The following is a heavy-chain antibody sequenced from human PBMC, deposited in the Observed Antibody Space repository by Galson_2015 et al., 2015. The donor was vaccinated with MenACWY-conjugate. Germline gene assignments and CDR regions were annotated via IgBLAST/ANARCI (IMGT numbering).Heavy chain of an antibody. D-gene: IGHD6-13*01. CDR2: ISATSATI. Sequence: SLRLSCAASGFTFSSFSMNWVRQAPGKGLEWVSSISATSATIYYADSVKGRFTISRDDAKNSLYLQMNSLRAEDTAVYYCATTAGSAPPWGPGTLVPVSS. J-gene: IGHJ5*02. CDR3: ATTAGSAPP. V-gene: IGHV3-21*01. CDR1: GFTFSSFS.